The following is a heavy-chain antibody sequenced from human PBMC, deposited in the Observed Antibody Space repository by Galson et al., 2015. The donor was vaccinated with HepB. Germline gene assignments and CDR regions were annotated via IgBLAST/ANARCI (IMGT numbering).Heavy chain of an antibody. CDR2: IYYSGST. V-gene: IGHV4-39*01. Sequence: SETLSLTCTVSGGSISSSSFYWGWIRQPPGKGLEWIGTIYYSGSTYYNPSLKSRVTISVDTSKNQFSLKLSSVTAADTAVYYCARALPMIVVVHAFDIWGQGTMVTVSS. J-gene: IGHJ3*02. D-gene: IGHD3-22*01. CDR1: GGSISSSSFY. CDR3: ARALPMIVVVHAFDI.